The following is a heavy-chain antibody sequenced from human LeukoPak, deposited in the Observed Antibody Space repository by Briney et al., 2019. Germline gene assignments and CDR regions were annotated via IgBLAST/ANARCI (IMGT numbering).Heavy chain of an antibody. D-gene: IGHD3-3*01. CDR3: AREIFWSGYYSNLHFDY. CDR1: GFTFSSYS. J-gene: IGHJ4*02. CDR2: ISSSSTYI. Sequence: PGRSLRLSCAASGFTFSSYSMNWVRQAPGKGLEWVSYISSSSTYIYYADSVKGRFTISRDNAKNSLYLQMNSLRAEDTAVYYCAREIFWSGYYSNLHFDYWGQGTLVTVSS. V-gene: IGHV3-21*05.